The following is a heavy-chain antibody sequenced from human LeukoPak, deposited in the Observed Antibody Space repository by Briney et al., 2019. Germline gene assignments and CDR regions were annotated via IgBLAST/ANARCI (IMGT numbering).Heavy chain of an antibody. J-gene: IGHJ4*02. Sequence: SQTLSLTCAVSGGSISSGGYSWSWIRQPPGKGLEWIGYIYHSGSTYYNPSLKSRVTMSVDTSKNQFSLKLTSVTAADTAVYYCARYVKSDYDTPGFDYWGQGTLVTVSS. V-gene: IGHV4-30-2*01. CDR1: GGSISSGGYS. CDR2: IYHSGST. CDR3: ARYVKSDYDTPGFDY. D-gene: IGHD5-12*01.